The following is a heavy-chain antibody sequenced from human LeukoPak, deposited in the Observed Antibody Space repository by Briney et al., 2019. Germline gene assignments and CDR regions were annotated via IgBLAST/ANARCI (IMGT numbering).Heavy chain of an antibody. CDR3: ARDDWNYKFTIHSYYYGMDV. D-gene: IGHD1-7*01. Sequence: ASVKVSCKAPGYTFTSYAMHWVRQAPGQRLEWMGWINGGNGNTRYSQKLQGRDTITRDTSANTVYMELSSLRSGDTAVYYCARDDWNYKFTIHSYYYGMDVWGQGTTVTVSS. V-gene: IGHV1-3*01. CDR1: GYTFTSYA. CDR2: INGGNGNT. J-gene: IGHJ6*02.